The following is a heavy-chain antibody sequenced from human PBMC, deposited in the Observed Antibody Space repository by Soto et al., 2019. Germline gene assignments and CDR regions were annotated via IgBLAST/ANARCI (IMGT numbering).Heavy chain of an antibody. CDR3: AREVERQKWGFDP. J-gene: IGHJ5*02. CDR2: INTDNGKT. Sequence: ASVKVSCKASGYTFNRYAIHWVRQAPGQSLEWMGWINTDNGKTKYSQTFEDRVTITRDTSASTAYMELSSLRSEDTAAYSCAREVERQKWGFDPWGQGTLVTVSS. V-gene: IGHV1-3*04. CDR1: GYTFNRYA. D-gene: IGHD1-1*01.